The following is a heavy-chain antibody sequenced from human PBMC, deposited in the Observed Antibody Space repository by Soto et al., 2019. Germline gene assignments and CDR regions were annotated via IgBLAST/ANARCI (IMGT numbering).Heavy chain of an antibody. D-gene: IGHD3-10*01. Sequence: QVQLVQSGAEVKEPGASVKVSCKVSGYSFSEMSMHWVRQTPEKGLEWMGSFDGEDGQTMYAQKFQGRVTMTEDTSADKAYIELSSLRSDDTSVYYCTIPGATGHLDYWGQGSRVTVSS. V-gene: IGHV1-24*01. CDR2: FDGEDGQT. CDR1: GYSFSEMS. J-gene: IGHJ4*02. CDR3: TIPGATGHLDY.